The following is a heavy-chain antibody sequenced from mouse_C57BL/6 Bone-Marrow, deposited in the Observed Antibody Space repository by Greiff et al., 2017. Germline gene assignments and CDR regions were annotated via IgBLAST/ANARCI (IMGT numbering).Heavy chain of an antibody. D-gene: IGHD2-4*01. Sequence: VQLQQSGAELVRPGASVKLSCTASGFNIKDDYMHWVKQRPEQGLEWIGWIDPENGDTEYASKFQGKATITADTASNTAYLHLSSLTSEDTAVYYCTSYDYDCYAMDYWGQGTSVTVSS. CDR1: GFNIKDDY. CDR3: TSYDYDCYAMDY. J-gene: IGHJ4*01. V-gene: IGHV14-4*01. CDR2: IDPENGDT.